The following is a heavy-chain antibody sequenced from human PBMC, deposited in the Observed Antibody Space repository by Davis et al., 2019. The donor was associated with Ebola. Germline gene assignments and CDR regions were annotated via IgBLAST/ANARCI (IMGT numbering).Heavy chain of an antibody. D-gene: IGHD1-26*01. CDR1: GGSFSGYY. Sequence: MLSETLSLTCAVYGGSFSGYYWSWIRQPPEKGLEWIGEINHSGSTNYNPSLKSRVTISVDTSKNQFSLKLSSVTAADTAAYYCAREVGAMGYYYYGMDVWGQGTTVTVSS. J-gene: IGHJ6*02. CDR2: INHSGST. V-gene: IGHV4-34*01. CDR3: AREVGAMGYYYYGMDV.